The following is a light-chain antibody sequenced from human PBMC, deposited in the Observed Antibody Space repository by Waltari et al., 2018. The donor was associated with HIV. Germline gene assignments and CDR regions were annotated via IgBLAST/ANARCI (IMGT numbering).Light chain of an antibody. Sequence: DIVMTQSPLFLTVPLGGRATITCKSSQSLFYAPKKRNFLAWYQLKPRQPPRLLISWASTRESGVPDRFSGGGSGADFTLTINNLQAEDVAVYYCQQFYGTSITFGGGTRV. CDR1: QSLFYAPKKRNF. J-gene: IGKJ4*01. CDR3: QQFYGTSIT. CDR2: WAS. V-gene: IGKV4-1*01.